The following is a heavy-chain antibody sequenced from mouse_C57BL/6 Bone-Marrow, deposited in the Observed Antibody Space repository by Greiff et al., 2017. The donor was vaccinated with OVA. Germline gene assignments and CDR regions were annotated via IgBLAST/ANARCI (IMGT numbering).Heavy chain of an antibody. V-gene: IGHV1-69*01. Sequence: QVQLQQSGAELVMPGASVKLSCKASGYTFTSYWMHWVKQRPGQGLEWIGEIDPSDSYTNYNQKFKGKSTLTVDKSSSTAYMQLSSLTSEGAAGYYCVFYGNFWYFEVWGTGTTVTVSS. J-gene: IGHJ1*03. D-gene: IGHD2-1*01. CDR3: VFYGNFWYFEV. CDR1: GYTFTSYW. CDR2: IDPSDSYT.